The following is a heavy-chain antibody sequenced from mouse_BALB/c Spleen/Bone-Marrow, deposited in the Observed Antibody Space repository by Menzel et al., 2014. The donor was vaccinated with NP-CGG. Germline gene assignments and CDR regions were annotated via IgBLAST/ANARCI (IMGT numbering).Heavy chain of an antibody. V-gene: IGHV1S130*01. J-gene: IGHJ2*01. CDR2: IRPNSGNS. Sequence: QVQLQQSGSVLVRPGASVKLSCKASGYTFTNSWIHWAKQRPGHGPEWIGEIRPNSGNSNYNEIFKGKARLTVDSSSSIAYVDLSSLTSEDSAVYYCSRHHRFAYYFDYWGQGTTLTVSS. CDR3: SRHHRFAYYFDY. D-gene: IGHD3-1*01. CDR1: GYTFTNSW.